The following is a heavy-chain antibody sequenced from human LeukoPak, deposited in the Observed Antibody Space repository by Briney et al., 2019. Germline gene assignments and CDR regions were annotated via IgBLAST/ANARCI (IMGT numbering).Heavy chain of an antibody. CDR2: IYYSGST. V-gene: IGHV4-59*01. J-gene: IGHJ5*02. D-gene: IGHD3-10*01. CDR1: GGSISTYY. CDR3: AKSAVRGLEGRFDP. Sequence: SETLSLTCTVSGGSISTYYWSWIRQPPGKGLEWIGYIYYSGSTNYNPSLKSRVTISVDTPKNQFSLKLRSVTAADTAVYYCAKSAVRGLEGRFDPWGQGTLVTVSS.